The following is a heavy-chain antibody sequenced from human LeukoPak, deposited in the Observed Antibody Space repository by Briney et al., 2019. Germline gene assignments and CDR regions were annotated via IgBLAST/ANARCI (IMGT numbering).Heavy chain of an antibody. D-gene: IGHD2-15*01. Sequence: ASVKVSCKASGYTFTSYYMHWVRQAPGQGLEWMGIINPSGGSTSYAQKFQGRVTMTRDMSTSTVYMELSSLRSEDTAVYYCARRARDCSSGTCYFDTFDIWGQGTMVTVSS. J-gene: IGHJ3*02. CDR3: ARRARDCSSGTCYFDTFDI. V-gene: IGHV1-46*01. CDR2: INPSGGST. CDR1: GYTFTSYY.